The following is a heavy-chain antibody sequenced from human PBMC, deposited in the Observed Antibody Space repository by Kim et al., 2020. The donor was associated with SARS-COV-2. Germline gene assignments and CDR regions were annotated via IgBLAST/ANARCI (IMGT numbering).Heavy chain of an antibody. CDR3: ARRGEWELLLYYYYYMDV. D-gene: IGHD1-26*01. J-gene: IGHJ6*03. CDR1: GYTFTGYY. Sequence: ASVKVSCKASGYTFTGYYMHWVRQAPGQGLEWMGRINPNSGGTNYAQKFQGRVTMTRDTSISTAYMELSRLRSDDTAVYYCARRGEWELLLYYYYYMDVWGKGTTVTVSS. CDR2: INPNSGGT. V-gene: IGHV1-2*06.